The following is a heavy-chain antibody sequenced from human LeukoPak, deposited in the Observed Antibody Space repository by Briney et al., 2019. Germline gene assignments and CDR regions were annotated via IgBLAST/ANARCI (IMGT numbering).Heavy chain of an antibody. D-gene: IGHD3-10*01. CDR3: ARTPDYGSGSYYGAFDI. CDR2: IYTSGST. Sequence: TSETLSLTCTVSGGSISSYYWSWIRQPAGKGLEWIGRIYTSGSTNYNPSLKSRVTMSVDTSKNQFSLKLSSVTAADTAVYYCARTPDYGSGSYYGAFDIWGQGTMVTVSS. CDR1: GGSISSYY. J-gene: IGHJ3*02. V-gene: IGHV4-4*07.